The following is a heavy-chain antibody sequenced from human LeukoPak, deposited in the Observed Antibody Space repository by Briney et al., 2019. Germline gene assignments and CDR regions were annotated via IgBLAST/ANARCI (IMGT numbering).Heavy chain of an antibody. CDR1: GFTFSSYA. CDR3: AKDLKFNYVWEAGF. Sequence: GGSLRLSCAASGFTFSSYAMSWVRQAPGKGLEWVSAISGSGAITYYADSVKGRFTISRDNSKNTLYLQMNSLRVEDTAVYYCAKDLKFNYVWEAGFWGQGTLVTVSS. D-gene: IGHD3-16*01. J-gene: IGHJ4*02. CDR2: ISGSGAIT. V-gene: IGHV3-23*01.